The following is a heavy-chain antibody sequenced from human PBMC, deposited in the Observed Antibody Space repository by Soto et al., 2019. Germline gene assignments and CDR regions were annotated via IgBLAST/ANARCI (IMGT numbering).Heavy chain of an antibody. V-gene: IGHV3-15*07. J-gene: IGHJ6*02. CDR1: GFTFSNAW. D-gene: IGHD4-4*01. Sequence: GGSLRLSCAASGFTFSNAWMNWVRQAPGKGLEWVGRIKSKSDGGATDYAAPVKGRFTISRGDSKNTLYLQMNSLKTEDTAVYYCTTSLQSNYVSHYYGMDVWGQGTTVTVSS. CDR2: IKSKSDGGAT. CDR3: TTSLQSNYVSHYYGMDV.